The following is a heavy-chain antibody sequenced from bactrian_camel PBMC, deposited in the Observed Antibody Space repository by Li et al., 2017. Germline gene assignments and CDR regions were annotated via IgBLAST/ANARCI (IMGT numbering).Heavy chain of an antibody. J-gene: IGHJ4*01. V-gene: IGHV3S40*01. CDR2: IIHDGDTT. D-gene: IGHD2*01. CDR3: VRLGKSCSGGYCSEGTFDD. Sequence: DVQLVESGGGLVQPGGSLRLSCAASGFTFSNYHMSWVRQAPGKGLEWVSRIIHDGDTTSYADSVKGRFTMSRDNAKNTVTLQMNSLKPEDTAVYYCVRLGKSCSGGYCSEGTFDDWGQGTQVTVS. CDR1: GFTFSNYH.